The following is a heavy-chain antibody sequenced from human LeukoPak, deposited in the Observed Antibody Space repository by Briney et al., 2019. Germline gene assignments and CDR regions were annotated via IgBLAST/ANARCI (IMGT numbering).Heavy chain of an antibody. J-gene: IGHJ5*02. CDR2: IYTGGST. D-gene: IGHD4-17*01. CDR1: GFTFSDHY. Sequence: GGSLRLSCAASGFTFSDHYMAWVRQAPGKGLEWVSVIYTGGSTHYADSVKDRFTFSRDNSKSTLYLQMNSLTVEDTAVYYCARYHADSVAGFDPWGQGTQVTVSS. CDR3: ARYHADSVAGFDP. V-gene: IGHV3-66*01.